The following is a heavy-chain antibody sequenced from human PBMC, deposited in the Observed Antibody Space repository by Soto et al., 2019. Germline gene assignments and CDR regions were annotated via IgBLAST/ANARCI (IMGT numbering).Heavy chain of an antibody. CDR3: ARGLTGYSSSSNWFDP. CDR2: INHSGST. D-gene: IGHD6-6*01. J-gene: IGHJ5*02. CDR1: GGSLSGYY. V-gene: IGHV4-34*01. Sequence: PSETLSLTCAVYGGSLSGYYWSWIRQPPGKGLEWIGEINHSGSTNYNPSLKSRVTISVDTSKNQFSLKLSSVTAADTAVYYCARGLTGYSSSSNWFDPWGQGTLVTVSS.